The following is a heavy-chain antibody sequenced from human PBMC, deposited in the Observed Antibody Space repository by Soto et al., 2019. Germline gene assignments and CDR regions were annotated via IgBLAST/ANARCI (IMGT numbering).Heavy chain of an antibody. CDR2: IIPILGIA. D-gene: IGHD3-22*01. Sequence: SVKVSCKASGGTFSSYTISWVRQAPGQGLEWMGRIIPILGIANYAQKFQGRVTITADKSTSTAYMELSSLRSEDTAVYCCASNYDSSGYHGLWGQGTLVTVSS. CDR1: GGTFSSYT. J-gene: IGHJ4*02. V-gene: IGHV1-69*02. CDR3: ASNYDSSGYHGL.